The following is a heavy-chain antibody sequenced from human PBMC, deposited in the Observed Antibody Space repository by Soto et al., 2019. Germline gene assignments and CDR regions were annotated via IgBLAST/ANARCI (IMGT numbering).Heavy chain of an antibody. J-gene: IGHJ4*02. D-gene: IGHD6-6*01. Sequence: PGGSLRLSCAASGFTFTSYAMNWVRQAPGKGLEWVSAISGSGSGTYYADSVKGRFTISRDNSKNTLYLQMDCLRAEDTAVYSCAKGGDSSYWSNYFDSWGQGTLVTVSS. CDR3: AKGGDSSYWSNYFDS. CDR1: GFTFTSYA. CDR2: ISGSGSGT. V-gene: IGHV3-23*01.